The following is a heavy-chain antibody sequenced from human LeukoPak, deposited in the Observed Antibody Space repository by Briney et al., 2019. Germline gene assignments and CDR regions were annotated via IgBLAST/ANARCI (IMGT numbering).Heavy chain of an antibody. J-gene: IGHJ4*02. CDR1: GFPFSSYW. D-gene: IGHD4-17*01. Sequence: GGSLRLSCVASGFPFSSYWMTWVRQAPGKGLEWVANIKQDGSKKSYVDSVKGRFTISRDNAKNSLYLQMNSLRAEDTAVYYCARDYYGDYVFDNWGQGTLVTVSS. V-gene: IGHV3-7*01. CDR3: ARDYYGDYVFDN. CDR2: IKQDGSKK.